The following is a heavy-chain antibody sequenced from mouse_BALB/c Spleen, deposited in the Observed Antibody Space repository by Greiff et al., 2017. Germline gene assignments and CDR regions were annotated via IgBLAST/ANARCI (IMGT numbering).Heavy chain of an antibody. CDR3: TRGTATGAMDY. CDR1: GYSFTSYW. Sequence: VQLQQSGTVLARPGASVKMSCKASGYSFTSYWMHWVNQRPGQGLEWIGAIYPGNSDTSYNQKFKGKAKLTAVASASTAYMELSSLTNEDSAVYYCTRGTATGAMDYWGQGTSVTVSS. V-gene: IGHV1-5*01. D-gene: IGHD1-2*01. J-gene: IGHJ4*01. CDR2: IYPGNSDT.